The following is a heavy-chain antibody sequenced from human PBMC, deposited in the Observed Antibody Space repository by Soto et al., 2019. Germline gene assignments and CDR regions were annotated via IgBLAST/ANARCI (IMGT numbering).Heavy chain of an antibody. CDR1: GGSISSGSFY. Sequence: QVQLQESGPGLVKPSQTLTLTCTVSGGSISSGSFYWSWIRQHPGTGLEWIGHISDSGSSYYNPSLESRVTISVDTSKNQLSLKLSAVTAADTAVYFCARTTCDDIFAAYYSLVDDGGQGTLVTVSS. V-gene: IGHV4-31*03. CDR3: ARTTCDDIFAAYYSLVDD. CDR2: ISDSGSS. J-gene: IGHJ4*02. D-gene: IGHD3-9*01.